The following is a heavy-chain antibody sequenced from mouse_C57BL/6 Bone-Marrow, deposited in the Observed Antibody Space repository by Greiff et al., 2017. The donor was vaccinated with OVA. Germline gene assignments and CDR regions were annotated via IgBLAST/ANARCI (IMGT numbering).Heavy chain of an antibody. V-gene: IGHV3-6*01. D-gene: IGHD6-1*01. CDR1: GYSITSGYY. CDR2: ISYDGSN. Sequence: DVKLVESGPGLVKPSQSLSLTCSVTGYSITSGYYWNWIRQFPGNKLEWMGYISYDGSNNYNPSLKNRISITRDTSKNQFFLKLNSVTTEDTATYYCARSSGPYYAMDYWGQGTSVTVSS. J-gene: IGHJ4*01. CDR3: ARSSGPYYAMDY.